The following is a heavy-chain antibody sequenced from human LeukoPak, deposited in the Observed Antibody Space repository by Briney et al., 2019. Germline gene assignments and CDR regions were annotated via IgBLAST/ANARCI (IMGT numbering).Heavy chain of an antibody. CDR2: IIPIFGTA. CDR3: ARSRTTGTTGAPLGY. J-gene: IGHJ4*02. Sequence: SVKVSCKASGGTFSSYAISWVRQAPGQGLEWMGGIIPIFGTANYAQKFQGRVTITTDESTSTAYMELSSLRSEDTAVYYCARSRTTGTTGAPLGYWGQGTLVTVSS. D-gene: IGHD1-1*01. CDR1: GGTFSSYA. V-gene: IGHV1-69*05.